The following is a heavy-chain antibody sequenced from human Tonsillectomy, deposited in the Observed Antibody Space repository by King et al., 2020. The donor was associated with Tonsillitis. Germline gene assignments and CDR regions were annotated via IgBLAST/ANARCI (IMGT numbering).Heavy chain of an antibody. V-gene: IGHV1-2*02. CDR3: GRSGYSSGWAFDC. CDR2: LNPNGGGT. D-gene: IGHD6-19*01. Sequence: QLVQSGAGVEKPGASVKVSCKASGYTFTDYYMHWVRQAPGQGLEWMGWLNPNGGGTSYAQKFQDRVTMTRDTSINTAYMELSRLRSDDTAVYYCGRSGYSSGWAFDCWGQGTLITVSS. CDR1: GYTFTDYY. J-gene: IGHJ4*02.